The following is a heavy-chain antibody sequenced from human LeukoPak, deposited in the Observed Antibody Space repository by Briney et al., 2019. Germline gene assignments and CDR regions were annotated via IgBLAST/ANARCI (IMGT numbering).Heavy chain of an antibody. D-gene: IGHD3-16*01. J-gene: IGHJ4*02. CDR2: INQDGSEN. CDR3: ARENDQGFDY. Sequence: GGSLRLSCAASGFTFSSYWMSGVRQAPGMGLEWVANINQDGSENYYVDSVKGRFTISRDNANNSLYLHMNSLRAEDTAVYYCARENDQGFDYWGQGTLVTVSS. V-gene: IGHV3-7*01. CDR1: GFTFSSYW.